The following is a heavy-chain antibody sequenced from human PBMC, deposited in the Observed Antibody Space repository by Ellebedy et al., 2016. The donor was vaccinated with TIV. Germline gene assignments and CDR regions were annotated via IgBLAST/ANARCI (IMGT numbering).Heavy chain of an antibody. Sequence: MPSETLSLTCTVSGGSISNYYWSWIRQPPGKGLEWIGYIYYSGSTTYNPSLKSRVTISVDTPKNQFSLKLRSVTAAETAVYYCARGTAPRPGYWGQGTLVTVSS. D-gene: IGHD2-8*02. V-gene: IGHV4-59*08. J-gene: IGHJ4*02. CDR2: IYYSGST. CDR3: ARGTAPRPGY. CDR1: GGSISNYY.